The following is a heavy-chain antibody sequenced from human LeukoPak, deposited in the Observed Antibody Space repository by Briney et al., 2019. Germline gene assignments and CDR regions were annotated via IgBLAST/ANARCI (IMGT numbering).Heavy chain of an antibody. CDR1: GFTFSSYW. Sequence: GGSLRLSCAASGFTFSSYWMHWVRQAPGKGLVWVSRINSDGSSTGYADSVKGRFTISRDNAKNTLCLQMNSLRAEDTAVYYCGGSGSYSDYWGQGTLVTVSS. CDR3: GGSGSYSDY. J-gene: IGHJ4*02. V-gene: IGHV3-74*01. D-gene: IGHD3-10*01. CDR2: INSDGSST.